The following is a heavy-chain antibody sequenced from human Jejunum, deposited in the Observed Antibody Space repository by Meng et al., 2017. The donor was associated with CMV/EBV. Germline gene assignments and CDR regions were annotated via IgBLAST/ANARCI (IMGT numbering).Heavy chain of an antibody. D-gene: IGHD6-19*01. Sequence: SGFTCRNYAMSWVRQAPGQGLEWVSSIIDNGVSTYYAHSVRGRFTISRDNSKNTLYLQMNSLRDEDAAIYYCVKGYSSAWYQGPDYWGQGTLVTVSS. J-gene: IGHJ4*02. CDR2: IIDNGVST. V-gene: IGHV3-23*01. CDR3: VKGYSSAWYQGPDY. CDR1: GFTCRNYA.